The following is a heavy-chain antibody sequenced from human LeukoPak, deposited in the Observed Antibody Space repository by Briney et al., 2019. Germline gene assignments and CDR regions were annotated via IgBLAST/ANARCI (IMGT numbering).Heavy chain of an antibody. D-gene: IGHD1-1*01. CDR3: AKYQSGYYYYYMDV. Sequence: GGTLRLSCAASGFTFSSYGMSWVRQAPGKGLEWVSAISGSGGSTYYADSVKGRFTISRDNSKNTLYLQMNSLRAEDTAVYYCAKYQSGYYYYYMDVWGKGTTVTVSS. V-gene: IGHV3-23*01. J-gene: IGHJ6*03. CDR1: GFTFSSYG. CDR2: ISGSGGST.